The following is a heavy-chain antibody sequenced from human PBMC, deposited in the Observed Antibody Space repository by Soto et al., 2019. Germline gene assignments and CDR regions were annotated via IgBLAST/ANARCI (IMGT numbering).Heavy chain of an antibody. D-gene: IGHD1-20*01. CDR3: AKDLDITGTTMDY. V-gene: IGHV3-23*01. CDR1: GFTFSSYA. J-gene: IGHJ4*02. Sequence: GESLKISCASSGFTFSSYAMSWVRQAPGKGLEWVSAISGSGGSTYYADSVKGRFTISRDNSKNTLYLQMNSLRAEDTAVYYCAKDLDITGTTMDYWGQGTLVTVSS. CDR2: ISGSGGST.